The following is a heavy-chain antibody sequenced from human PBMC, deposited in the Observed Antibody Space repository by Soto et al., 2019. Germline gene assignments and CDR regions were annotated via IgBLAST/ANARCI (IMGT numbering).Heavy chain of an antibody. CDR1: GFTFSSYA. CDR3: ARDAATYYYDSSGYYGLDY. Sequence: GGSLRLSCAASGFTFSSYAMHWVRQAPGKGLEWVAVISYDGSNKYYADSVKGRFTISRDNSKNTLYLQMNSLRAEDTAVYYCARDAATYYYDSSGYYGLDYWGQGTLVTVSS. D-gene: IGHD3-22*01. CDR2: ISYDGSNK. J-gene: IGHJ4*02. V-gene: IGHV3-30-3*01.